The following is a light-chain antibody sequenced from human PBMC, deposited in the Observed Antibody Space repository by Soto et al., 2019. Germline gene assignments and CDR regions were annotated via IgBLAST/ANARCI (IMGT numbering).Light chain of an antibody. J-gene: IGKJ5*01. Sequence: DIQMTQSPSSLSASLGDRVTITFQASQDIRFYLNWYQHKTGQAPKLLIYDASQLETGVPSKFSGSGSGTDFTFTINNLQAEDIGTYYCQHYNSLPITFGRGTRLEIK. CDR2: DAS. CDR3: QHYNSLPIT. V-gene: IGKV1-33*01. CDR1: QDIRFY.